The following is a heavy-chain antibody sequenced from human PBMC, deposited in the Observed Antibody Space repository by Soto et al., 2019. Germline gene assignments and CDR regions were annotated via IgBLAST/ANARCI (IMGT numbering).Heavy chain of an antibody. D-gene: IGHD1-20*01. V-gene: IGHV3-30-3*01. J-gene: IGHJ5*02. Sequence: QVQLVESGGGVVQPGRSLRLSCAASGFTFSSYAMHWVRQAPGKGLEWVAVISYDGSNKYYADSVKGRSTISRDNSKNTLYLQMNSLRAEDTAVYYCAREVYFDPWGQGTLVTVSS. CDR1: GFTFSSYA. CDR3: AREVYFDP. CDR2: ISYDGSNK.